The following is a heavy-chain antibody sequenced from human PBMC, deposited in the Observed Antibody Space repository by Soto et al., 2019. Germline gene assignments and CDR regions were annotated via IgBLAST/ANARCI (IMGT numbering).Heavy chain of an antibody. Sequence: ASVKVSCKASGYTFTSYAMNWVRQAPGQGLEWMGWINTNTGNPTYAQGFTGRFVISLDTSVSTAYLQISSLKAEDTAVYYCAREADGMVTGEFLWYFDYWGQGTLVTVSS. CDR2: INTNTGNP. J-gene: IGHJ4*02. CDR1: GYTFTSYA. CDR3: AREADGMVTGEFLWYFDY. V-gene: IGHV7-4-1*02. D-gene: IGHD7-27*01.